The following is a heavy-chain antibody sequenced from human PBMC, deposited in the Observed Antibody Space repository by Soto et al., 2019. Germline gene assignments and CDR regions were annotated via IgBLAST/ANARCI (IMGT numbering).Heavy chain of an antibody. D-gene: IGHD6-19*01. Sequence: SETLSLTCAVSGGSISSDGYSWSWIRQPPGKGLEWIGYIYHSGSTYYNPSLKSRVTISVDTSNNQLSLKLRSVTAADTAVYYCARHDGFSSGWIFDYWGHGTLVTVSS. V-gene: IGHV4-30-2*03. J-gene: IGHJ4*01. CDR3: ARHDGFSSGWIFDY. CDR2: IYHSGST. CDR1: GGSISSDGYS.